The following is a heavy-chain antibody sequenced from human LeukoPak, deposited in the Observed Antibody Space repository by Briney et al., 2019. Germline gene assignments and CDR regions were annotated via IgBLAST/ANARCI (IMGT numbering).Heavy chain of an antibody. CDR3: ATSQVGCTTTSCYSYFDY. V-gene: IGHV1-2*02. D-gene: IGHD2-2*01. J-gene: IGHJ4*02. Sequence: ASVKVSCKASGYTFTGYYMHWVRQAPGQGLEWMGWINPNSGGTNYAQKFQGRVTMTRDTSISTAYMELSRLTSDDTAVYYCATSQVGCTTTSCYSYFDYWGQGTLVTVSS. CDR1: GYTFTGYY. CDR2: INPNSGGT.